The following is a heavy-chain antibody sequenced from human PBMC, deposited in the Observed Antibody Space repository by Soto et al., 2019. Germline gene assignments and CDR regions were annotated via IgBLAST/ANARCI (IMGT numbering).Heavy chain of an antibody. Sequence: ASVKVSCKASGYTFTSYCISWVRQAPGQGLEWMGWISAYNGNTNYAQKLQGRVTMTTDTSTSTAYMELRSLRSDDTAVYYCARDDPGPTYYYDSSGFVWGQGTLVTVSS. CDR3: ARDDPGPTYYYDSSGFV. V-gene: IGHV1-18*01. D-gene: IGHD3-22*01. J-gene: IGHJ4*02. CDR2: ISAYNGNT. CDR1: GYTFTSYC.